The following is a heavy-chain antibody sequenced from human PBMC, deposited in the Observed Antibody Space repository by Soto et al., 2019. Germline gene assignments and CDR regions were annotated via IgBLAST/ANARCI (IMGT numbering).Heavy chain of an antibody. D-gene: IGHD3-22*01. Sequence: QVQLQESGPGLVKPSETLSLTCTVSGSPFNNYYWSWFRQPPGQGLGWVGYIYYTGTFTYNPSLARPVAISMDSSTSQFYLHLRSVTAADTAVYYCTRIGGYYQAFDYLCHGALLTVSS. J-gene: IGHJ4*01. CDR2: IYYTGTF. CDR3: TRIGGYYQAFDY. CDR1: GSPFNNYY. V-gene: IGHV4-59*08.